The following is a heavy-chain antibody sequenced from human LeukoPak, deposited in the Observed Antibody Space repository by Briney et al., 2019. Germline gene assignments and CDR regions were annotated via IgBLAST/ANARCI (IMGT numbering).Heavy chain of an antibody. CDR1: GYTFTSYD. D-gene: IGHD3-3*01. V-gene: IGHV1-8*01. Sequence: ASVKVSCKASGYTFTSYDINWVRQATGQGLEWMGWMNPNRGNTGYAQKFQGRVTMTRNTSISTAYMELSSLRSEDTAVYYCARGQEHEHYDFWSGYYKDGKYYYYGMDVWGQGTTVTVSS. J-gene: IGHJ6*02. CDR3: ARGQEHEHYDFWSGYYKDGKYYYYGMDV. CDR2: MNPNRGNT.